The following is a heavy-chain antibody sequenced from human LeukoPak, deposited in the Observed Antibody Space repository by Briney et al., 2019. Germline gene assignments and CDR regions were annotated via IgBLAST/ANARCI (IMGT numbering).Heavy chain of an antibody. CDR3: ARDRIYGDDGVCDY. CDR1: GYSFTGYY. Sequence: ASVKVSCKASGYSFTGYYMHWVRQAPGQGLEWMGWINPNSGGTNYVQNFQGGVTMTRDTSISTAYMELCRLTSDDTAVYYCARDRIYGDDGVCDYWGQGTLVTVSS. J-gene: IGHJ4*02. V-gene: IGHV1-2*02. CDR2: INPNSGGT. D-gene: IGHD4/OR15-4a*01.